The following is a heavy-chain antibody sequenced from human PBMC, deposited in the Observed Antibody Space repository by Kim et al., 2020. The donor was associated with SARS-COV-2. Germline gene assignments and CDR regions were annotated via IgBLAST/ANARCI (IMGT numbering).Heavy chain of an antibody. J-gene: IGHJ6*02. Sequence: GGSLRLSCAVSGFTLSNYGIHWVRQAPGKGLEWVAVIWYDGRNKYYVDSVKGRFTISRDNSKNTIYLQMDSLRVEDTAVYYCARDKFEAGKIGHSNGWGHGMDVWGQGTTVTVSS. CDR2: IWYDGRNK. D-gene: IGHD6-19*01. V-gene: IGHV3-33*01. CDR3: ARDKFEAGKIGHSNGWGHGMDV. CDR1: GFTLSNYG.